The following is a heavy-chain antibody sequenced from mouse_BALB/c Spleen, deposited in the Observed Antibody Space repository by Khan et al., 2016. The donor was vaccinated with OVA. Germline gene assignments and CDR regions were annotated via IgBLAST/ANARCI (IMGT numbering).Heavy chain of an antibody. Sequence: QVPLQQSGAELARPGASMKLSCQASGYTFTDFNFNWVKPRTGQGLEWIGEIYPGSNNTYYYEKFKGKAQLTADKSSSTANMQLSSLTSDDSASYFYAREWGAWFPYWGQGTLVTVSA. CDR2: IYPGSNNT. CDR3: AREWGAWFPY. J-gene: IGHJ3*01. D-gene: IGHD1-3*01. CDR1: GYTFTDFN. V-gene: IGHV1-77*01.